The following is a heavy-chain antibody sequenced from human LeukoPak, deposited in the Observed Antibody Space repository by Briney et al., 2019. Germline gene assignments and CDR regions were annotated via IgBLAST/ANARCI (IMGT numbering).Heavy chain of an antibody. Sequence: PSETLSLTCTGFGGSISSSSYYWGWIRQPPGKGLEWIGSIYYSGSTYYNPSLKSRVTISVDTSKNQFSLKLSSVTAADTAVYYCARPAYLGELGPAYFDYWGQGTLVTVSS. CDR1: GGSISSSSYY. D-gene: IGHD3-10*01. V-gene: IGHV4-39*01. CDR3: ARPAYLGELGPAYFDY. J-gene: IGHJ4*02. CDR2: IYYSGST.